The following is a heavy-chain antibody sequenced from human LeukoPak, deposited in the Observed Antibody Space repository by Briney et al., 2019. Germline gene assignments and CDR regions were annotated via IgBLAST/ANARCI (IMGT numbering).Heavy chain of an antibody. J-gene: IGHJ6*03. D-gene: IGHD3-10*01. CDR3: ARVTMVRGVPLYYYYYYMDV. Sequence: GESLKISCKGSGYSFTSYWIGWVRQMSGKGLEWMGIIYPGDSDTRYSPSFQGQVTISADKSISTAYLQWSSLKASDTAMYYCARVTMVRGVPLYYYYYYMDVWGKGTTVTVSS. V-gene: IGHV5-51*01. CDR1: GYSFTSYW. CDR2: IYPGDSDT.